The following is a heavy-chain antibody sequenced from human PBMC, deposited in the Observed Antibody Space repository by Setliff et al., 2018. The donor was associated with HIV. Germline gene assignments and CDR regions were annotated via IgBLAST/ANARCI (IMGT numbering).Heavy chain of an antibody. D-gene: IGHD1-1*01. CDR3: ARGSGWYNY. J-gene: IGHJ4*02. V-gene: IGHV1-3*01. CDR2: INAGNGNT. CDR1: GYTFTSYA. Sequence: ASVKVSCKASGYTFTSYAMNWVRRAPGQGFEWMGWINAGNGNTKYSQKFQGRVTITRDTSASTAYMELSSLRPEDTAVYYCARGSGWYNYWGQGTLVTVSS.